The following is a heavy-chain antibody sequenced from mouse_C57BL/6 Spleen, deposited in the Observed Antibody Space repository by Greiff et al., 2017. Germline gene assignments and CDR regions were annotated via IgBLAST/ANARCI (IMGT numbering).Heavy chain of an antibody. Sequence: VQLKESGGDLVKPGGSLKLSCAASGFTFSSYGMSWVRQTPDKRLEWVATISSGGSYTYYPDSVKGRFTISRDNAKNTLYLQMSSLKSEDTAMYYCARQAYYDYDGDYFDYWGQGTTLTVSS. CDR2: ISSGGSYT. CDR3: ARQAYYDYDGDYFDY. CDR1: GFTFSSYG. D-gene: IGHD2-4*01. V-gene: IGHV5-6*01. J-gene: IGHJ2*01.